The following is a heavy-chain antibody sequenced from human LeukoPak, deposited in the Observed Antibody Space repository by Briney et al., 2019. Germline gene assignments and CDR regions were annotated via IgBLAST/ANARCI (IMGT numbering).Heavy chain of an antibody. D-gene: IGHD6-19*01. CDR2: ICSSRSYI. CDR3: AREFRSGYNSRWFDY. CDR1: GFTFSSYS. J-gene: IGHJ5*01. V-gene: IGHV3-21*01. Sequence: PGGSLRLSCTASGFTFSSYSMNWVRQAPGKGLEGVSSICSSRSYIYYANSVKGRLNISRDNAKNSLYLQMSSKRAEDTAVYYCAREFRSGYNSRWFDYWGREPWSPSPQ.